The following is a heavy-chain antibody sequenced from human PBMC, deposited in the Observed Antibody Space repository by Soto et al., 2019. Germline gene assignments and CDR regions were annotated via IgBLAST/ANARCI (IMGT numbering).Heavy chain of an antibody. Sequence: KPSETLSLTCTVSGGSISSYYWSWIRQPPGKGLEWIGYIYYSGSTNYNPSLKSRVTISVDTSKNQFSLKLSSVTAADTAVYYCARGGGDWNYGGLYGMDVWGQGTTVTVSS. J-gene: IGHJ6*02. CDR3: ARGGGDWNYGGLYGMDV. D-gene: IGHD1-7*01. V-gene: IGHV4-59*01. CDR1: GGSISSYY. CDR2: IYYSGST.